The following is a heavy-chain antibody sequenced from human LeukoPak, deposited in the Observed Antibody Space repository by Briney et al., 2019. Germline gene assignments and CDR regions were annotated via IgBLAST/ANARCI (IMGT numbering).Heavy chain of an antibody. J-gene: IGHJ6*02. Sequence: GGSLRLSCAASGFTFSSYWMSWVRQAPGKGLEWVANIKQDGSEKYYVDSVKGRFTISRDNAKNSLYLQMNSLRAEDTAVYYCARVTTIFGVVKHGMDVWGQGTTVTVSS. CDR3: ARVTTIFGVVKHGMDV. CDR1: GFTFSSYW. D-gene: IGHD3-3*01. CDR2: IKQDGSEK. V-gene: IGHV3-7*01.